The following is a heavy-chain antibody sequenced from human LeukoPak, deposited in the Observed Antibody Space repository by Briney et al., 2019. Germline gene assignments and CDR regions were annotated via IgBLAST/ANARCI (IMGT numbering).Heavy chain of an antibody. V-gene: IGHV3-49*04. CDR1: GFTFGDYA. Sequence: GGSLRLSCTVSGFTFGDYAINWVRQAPGKGLEWVGFIRSKAFGETAEYAASVKGRFTISRDDSKSIAYLQMDSLKTEDTAVYYCTRDRGSSTLGDYWGQGTLVTVSS. CDR2: IRSKAFGETA. D-gene: IGHD7-27*01. J-gene: IGHJ4*02. CDR3: TRDRGSSTLGDY.